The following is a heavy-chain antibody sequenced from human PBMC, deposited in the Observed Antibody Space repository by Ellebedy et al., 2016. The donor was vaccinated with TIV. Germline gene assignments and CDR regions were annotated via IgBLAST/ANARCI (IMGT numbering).Heavy chain of an antibody. CDR1: GFTFSSYW. CDR3: ARGGRDQWLIDY. J-gene: IGHJ4*02. CDR2: INSDGSST. D-gene: IGHD6-19*01. Sequence: GESLKISCAASGFTFSSYWMHWVRQAPGKGLVWVSLINSDGSSTSYADSVKGRFTISRDNSKNTLYLQMNSLRAEDTAVYYCARGGRDQWLIDYWGQGTLVTVSS. V-gene: IGHV3-74*01.